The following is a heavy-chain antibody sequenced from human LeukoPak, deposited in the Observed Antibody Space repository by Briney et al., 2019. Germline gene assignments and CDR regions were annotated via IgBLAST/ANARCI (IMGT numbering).Heavy chain of an antibody. Sequence: SETLSLTCAVYGGSFSGYYWSWIRQPPVKGLEWIGEINHSGSTNYNPSLKSRVTISVDTSKNQFSLKLSSVTAADTAVYYCARGGGDIVVVTAAPIDYWGQGTLVTVSS. CDR2: INHSGST. V-gene: IGHV4-34*01. CDR1: GGSFSGYY. CDR3: ARGGGDIVVVTAAPIDY. D-gene: IGHD2-2*01. J-gene: IGHJ4*02.